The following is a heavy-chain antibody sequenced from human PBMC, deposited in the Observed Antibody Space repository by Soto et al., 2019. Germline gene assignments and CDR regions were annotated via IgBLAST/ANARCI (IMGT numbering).Heavy chain of an antibody. CDR2: INHSGST. D-gene: IGHD3-10*01. CDR3: ARVRVTMVRGVTIPVSVGGMDV. J-gene: IGHJ6*02. V-gene: IGHV4-34*01. Sequence: PSETLSLTCAVYGGSFSGYYWSWVRQPPGKGVEWIGEINHSGSTNYNPSLKSRVTISVDTSKNQFSLKLSSVTAADTAVYYCARVRVTMVRGVTIPVSVGGMDVWGQGTTVTVSS. CDR1: GGSFSGYY.